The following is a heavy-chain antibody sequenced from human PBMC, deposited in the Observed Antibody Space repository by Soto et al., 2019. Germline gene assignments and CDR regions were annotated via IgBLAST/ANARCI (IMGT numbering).Heavy chain of an antibody. D-gene: IGHD4-17*01. V-gene: IGHV4-34*01. CDR2: INHSGST. CDR3: ARGCRGSVTGYYFDY. Sequence: PSETLSLTCTVSGGSFSGYYWSWIRQPPGKGLEWIGEINHSGSTNYNPSLKSRVTISVDTSKNQFSLKLSSVTAADTAVYYCARGCRGSVTGYYFDYWGQGTLVTVSS. CDR1: GGSFSGYY. J-gene: IGHJ4*02.